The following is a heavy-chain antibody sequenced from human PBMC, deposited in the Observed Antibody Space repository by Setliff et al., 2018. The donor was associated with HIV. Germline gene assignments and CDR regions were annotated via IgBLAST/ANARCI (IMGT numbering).Heavy chain of an antibody. J-gene: IGHJ4*02. CDR2: INPDMGDT. CDR1: GYKFTGHH. CDR3: ARQDIPTGYYLFDY. Sequence: ASVKVSCKASGYKFTGHHIQWMRQAPGQGLEWMGRINPDMGDTQYAQKFQGRIIMTRDTSINTVYMELSSLTSDDTTLYYCARQDIPTGYYLFDYWGQGTQVTVSS. V-gene: IGHV1-2*06. D-gene: IGHD3-9*01.